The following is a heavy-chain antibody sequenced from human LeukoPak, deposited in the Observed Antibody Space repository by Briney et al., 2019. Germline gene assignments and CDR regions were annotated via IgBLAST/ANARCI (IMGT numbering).Heavy chain of an antibody. D-gene: IGHD3-3*01. Sequence: GGSLRLSCAASGFTFGDYGMSWVRQAPGKGLEWVSGINWNGASTGCADSLKGRFTISRDNAKNSLYLQMNSLRAEDTALYYCARRPIIGYYYYYYMDVWGEGTTVTVSS. CDR1: GFTFGDYG. CDR2: INWNGAST. V-gene: IGHV3-20*04. CDR3: ARRPIIGYYYYYYMDV. J-gene: IGHJ6*03.